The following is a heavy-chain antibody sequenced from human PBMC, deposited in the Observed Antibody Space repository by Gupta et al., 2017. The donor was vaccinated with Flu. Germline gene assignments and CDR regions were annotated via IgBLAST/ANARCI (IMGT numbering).Heavy chain of an antibody. CDR3: ARCPELNNLEMATEDWFDP. V-gene: IGHV3-66*02. CDR1: GFTVSSNY. CDR2: IYSGGST. J-gene: IGHJ5*02. D-gene: IGHD5-24*01. Sequence: EVQLVESGGGLVQPGGSLRLSCAASGFTVSSNYMSWVRQAPGKGLEWVSVIYSGGSTYYADSVKGRFTISRDNSKNTLYLQMNSLRAEDTAVYYCARCPELNNLEMATEDWFDPWGQGTLVTVSS.